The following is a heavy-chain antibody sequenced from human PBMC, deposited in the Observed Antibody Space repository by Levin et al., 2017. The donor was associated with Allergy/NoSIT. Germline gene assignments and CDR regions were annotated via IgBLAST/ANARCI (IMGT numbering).Heavy chain of an antibody. CDR1: GFTFSSYA. D-gene: IGHD3-10*01. V-gene: IGHV3-23*01. J-gene: IGHJ3*02. Sequence: LSLTCAASGFTFSSYAMSWVRQAPGKGLEWVSAISGSGGSTYYADSVKGRFTISRDNSKNTLYLQMNSLRAEDTAVYYCAKSAISMVRGDDAFDIWGQGTMVTVSS. CDR3: AKSAISMVRGDDAFDI. CDR2: ISGSGGST.